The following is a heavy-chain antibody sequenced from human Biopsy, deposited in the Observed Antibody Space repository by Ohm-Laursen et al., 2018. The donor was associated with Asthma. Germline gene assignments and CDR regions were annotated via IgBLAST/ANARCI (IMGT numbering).Heavy chain of an antibody. CDR3: ARKAGSCISRTCYSLDF. CDR1: GGTFNTYV. V-gene: IGHV1-69*13. D-gene: IGHD2-2*01. CDR2: INSVFGTT. Sequence: SVKVSCKSLGGTFNTYVIGWVQQAPGQGLEWMGGINSVFGTTTYPQKFQDRVTITADDSTSTVYMELSSLRSEDTAVYYCARKAGSCISRTCYSLDFWGQGALVTVSS. J-gene: IGHJ4*02.